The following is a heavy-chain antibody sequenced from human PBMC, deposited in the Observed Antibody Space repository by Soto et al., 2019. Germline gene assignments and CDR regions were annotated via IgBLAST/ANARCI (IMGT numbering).Heavy chain of an antibody. CDR3: ASKYRDYRYYYGMDG. J-gene: IGHJ6*02. CDR2: IIPLFGTA. CDR1: GGTFSSYA. Sequence: QVQLVQSGAEVKKPGSSVKVSCKASGGTFSSYAISWVRQAPGQGLEWMAGIIPLFGTADYAQKFQGRVTITADESTSPAYMELSSLRSEDTAVYYCASKYRDYRYYYGMDGWGQGATVTVSS. D-gene: IGHD4-17*01. V-gene: IGHV1-69*12.